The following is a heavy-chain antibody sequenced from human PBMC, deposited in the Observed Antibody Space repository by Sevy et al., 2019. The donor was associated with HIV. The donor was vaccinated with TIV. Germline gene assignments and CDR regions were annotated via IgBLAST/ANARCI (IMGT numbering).Heavy chain of an antibody. V-gene: IGHV3-7*01. Sequence: GGSLRLSCAASEFTFSSYWMSWVRQAPGKGLEWVPNIKQDGSGKYYVDSVKGRFTISRDNAKNSLYLQMNSLRAEDTAVYYCARSGGSYDYGMDVWGQGTTVTVSS. D-gene: IGHD1-26*01. CDR3: ARSGGSYDYGMDV. CDR2: IKQDGSGK. CDR1: EFTFSSYW. J-gene: IGHJ6*02.